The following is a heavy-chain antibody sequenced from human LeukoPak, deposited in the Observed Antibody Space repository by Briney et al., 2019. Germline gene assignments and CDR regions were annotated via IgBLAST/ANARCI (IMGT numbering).Heavy chain of an antibody. CDR3: ARDQEAFDY. CDR2: ISAYNGDT. Sequence: GASVKVSCKASGYTFTNHGITWVRQAPGQGLEWMGWISAYNGDTKYAQKLQGRVTMTTDTSTSTVHMELSGLRSEDTAVYYCARDQEAFDYWGQGTLVTVSS. J-gene: IGHJ4*02. CDR1: GYTFTNHG. V-gene: IGHV1-18*01.